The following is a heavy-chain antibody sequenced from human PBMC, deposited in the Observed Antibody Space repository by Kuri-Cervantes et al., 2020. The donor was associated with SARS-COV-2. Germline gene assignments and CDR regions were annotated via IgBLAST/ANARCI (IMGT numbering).Heavy chain of an antibody. CDR3: AREQISLIVLQSGTFAI. CDR1: GESVSSNSAA. V-gene: IGHV6-1*01. CDR2: TYYNSQWYT. D-gene: IGHD3-22*01. J-gene: IGHJ3*02. Sequence: SETLSLTCAISGESVSSNSAARDWIRQSPSRGLEWLGRTYYNSQWYTDYSPSVKSRIIIRSDTSKNHVSLQLNSVTPEDTAVYYCAREQISLIVLQSGTFAIWGQGTMVTVSS.